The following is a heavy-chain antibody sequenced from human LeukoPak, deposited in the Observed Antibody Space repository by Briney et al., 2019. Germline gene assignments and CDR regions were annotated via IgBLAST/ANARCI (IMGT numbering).Heavy chain of an antibody. J-gene: IGHJ4*02. V-gene: IGHV5-51*01. Sequence: PGESLKISFKGSGYRFSTYWIGWVRQVPGKGLEWMGIIYPGDADTRYSPSFQGQVTISADKSISTAFLQWRSLKASDTAMYYCARHEVLGGYNYGDGDYWGQGTLVTVSS. CDR3: ARHEVLGGYNYGDGDY. CDR1: GYRFSTYW. D-gene: IGHD5-18*01. CDR2: IYPGDADT.